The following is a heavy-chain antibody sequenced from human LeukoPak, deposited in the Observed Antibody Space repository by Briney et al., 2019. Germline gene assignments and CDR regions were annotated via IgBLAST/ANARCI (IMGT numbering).Heavy chain of an antibody. D-gene: IGHD6-6*01. J-gene: IGHJ6*03. CDR1: GFTFSNYA. CDR2: ITASGANI. V-gene: IGHV3-23*01. Sequence: GGSLRLSCAASGFTFSNYAMIWVRQAPGKGLEWVSGITASGANIYYADSVKGRYTISRDNSKNTLYPQMNSLRADDTSVYYCAKDAYSSSSSVYYYYMDVWGKGTTVTVSS. CDR3: AKDAYSSSSSVYYYYMDV.